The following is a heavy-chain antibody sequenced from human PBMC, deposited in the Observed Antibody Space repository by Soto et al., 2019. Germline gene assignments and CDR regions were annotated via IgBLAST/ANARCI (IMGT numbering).Heavy chain of an antibody. J-gene: IGHJ5*02. CDR2: IYYSEST. CDR3: ARAYYDRSGYRLDP. V-gene: IGHV4-59*01. CDR1: WSTISRYS. D-gene: IGHD3-22*01. Sequence: SETLSLACTRPWSTISRYSWCFAQSPAGKGLEWIGYIYYSESTNYNPSLKSRVTISVDTSKNQFSLKLTSVTAADTAVYYCARAYYDRSGYRLDPWGQGTLVTVSS.